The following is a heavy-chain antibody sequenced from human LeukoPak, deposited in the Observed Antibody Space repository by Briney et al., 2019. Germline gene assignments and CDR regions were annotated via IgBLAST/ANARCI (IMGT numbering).Heavy chain of an antibody. CDR3: AKPAYYDSSGYFDY. D-gene: IGHD3-22*01. Sequence: KTGGSLRLSCAASGSTFSSYGMHWVRQAPGKGLEWVAVISYDGSNKYYADSVKGRFTISRDNSKNTLYLQMNSLRAEDTAVYYCAKPAYYDSSGYFDYWGQGTLVTVSS. J-gene: IGHJ4*02. CDR1: GSTFSSYG. CDR2: ISYDGSNK. V-gene: IGHV3-30*18.